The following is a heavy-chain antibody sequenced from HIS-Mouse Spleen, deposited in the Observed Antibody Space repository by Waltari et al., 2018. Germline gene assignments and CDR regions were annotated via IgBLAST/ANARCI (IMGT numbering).Heavy chain of an antibody. CDR3: ARDHSSWYQEVYFDY. D-gene: IGHD6-13*01. J-gene: IGHJ4*02. V-gene: IGHV3-48*02. Sequence: EVQLVESGGGLVQPGGSLRLSCAASGFTFSSYRMNWVRQAPGKGLEWVSYISSSSSTIYYADSVKGRFTISRDNAKNSLYLQMNSLRDEDTAVYYCARDHSSWYQEVYFDYWGQGTLVTVSS. CDR1: GFTFSSYR. CDR2: ISSSSSTI.